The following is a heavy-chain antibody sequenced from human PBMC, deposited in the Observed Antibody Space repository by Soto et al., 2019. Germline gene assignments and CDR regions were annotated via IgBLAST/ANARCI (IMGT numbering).Heavy chain of an antibody. CDR3: AKIGDFDWLLSDYYYMDV. D-gene: IGHD3-9*01. J-gene: IGHJ6*03. CDR2: INPSSGST. Sequence: ASVKVSCKASGYTFTSYYMHWVRQAPGQGLEWMGIINPSSGSTSYAQKLQGRVTMTTDTSTSTAYMELRSLRSDDTAVYYCAKIGDFDWLLSDYYYMDVWGKGTTVTVSS. V-gene: IGHV1-46*01. CDR1: GYTFTSYY.